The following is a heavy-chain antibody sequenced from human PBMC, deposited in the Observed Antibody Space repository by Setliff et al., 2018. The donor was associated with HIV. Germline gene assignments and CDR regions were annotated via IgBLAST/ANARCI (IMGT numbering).Heavy chain of an antibody. CDR3: ARTPSRGGFDY. V-gene: IGHV4-34*01. Sequence: SETLSLTCAVYGGSFSGYYWSWIRQPPGKGLEWIGEINHSGSTNYNPSLKSRVTISVDRSKNQFSLKLSSVTAADTAVYYCARTPSRGGFDYWGQGTLVTVSS. CDR1: GGSFSGYY. J-gene: IGHJ4*02. D-gene: IGHD3-16*01. CDR2: INHSGST.